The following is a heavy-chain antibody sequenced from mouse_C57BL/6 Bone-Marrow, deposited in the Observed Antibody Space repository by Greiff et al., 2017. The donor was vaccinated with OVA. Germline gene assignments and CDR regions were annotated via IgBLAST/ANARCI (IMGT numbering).Heavy chain of an antibody. Sequence: EVMLVESGGGLVQPGGSLSLSCAASGFTFTDYYMSWVRQPPGKALEWLGFIRNKANGYTTEYSASVKGRFTISRDTSQSILYLQMNALRAEDSATYYGARWVSSTVVEDAMDYWGQGTSVTVSS. V-gene: IGHV7-3*01. D-gene: IGHD1-1*01. J-gene: IGHJ4*01. CDR1: GFTFTDYY. CDR3: ARWVSSTVVEDAMDY. CDR2: IRNKANGYTT.